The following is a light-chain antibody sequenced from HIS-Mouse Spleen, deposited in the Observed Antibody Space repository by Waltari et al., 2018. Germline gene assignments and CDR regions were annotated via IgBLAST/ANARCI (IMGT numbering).Light chain of an antibody. J-gene: IGLJ3*02. Sequence: QSALTQPASVSGSPGQSITISCTGTSSDVGSYNLLSWYQQHPGQAPKLMIYQCSKRPSGVSNRFSGSKSGNTASLTITGLQAEDEADYYCCSYAGSSTNWVFGGGTKLTVL. CDR2: QCS. V-gene: IGLV2-23*01. CDR1: SSDVGSYNL. CDR3: CSYAGSSTNWV.